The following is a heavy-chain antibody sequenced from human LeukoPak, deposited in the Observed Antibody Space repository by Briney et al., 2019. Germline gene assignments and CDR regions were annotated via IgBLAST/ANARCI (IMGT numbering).Heavy chain of an antibody. D-gene: IGHD2-2*01. CDR1: GGSVSSGGYY. CDR2: ISYSGST. Sequence: SQTLSLTCTVSGGSVSSGGYYWSWIRQHPEKGLEWIGYISYSGSTYYNPSLKSRITISVDTSKNQFSLKLSSVTAADTAVYYCARGTGIITSCSVWGQGTLVTVSS. J-gene: IGHJ4*02. V-gene: IGHV4-31*03. CDR3: ARGTGIITSCSV.